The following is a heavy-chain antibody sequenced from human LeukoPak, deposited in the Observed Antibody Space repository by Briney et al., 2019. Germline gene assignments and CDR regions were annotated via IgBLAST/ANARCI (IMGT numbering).Heavy chain of an antibody. J-gene: IGHJ4*02. D-gene: IGHD3-3*01. CDR1: GFTFSSNG. Sequence: GGSLRLSCAASGFTFSSNGMNWIRQAPGKGLEWVSYISSSGSTIYYADSVKGRFTISRDNAKNSLYLQMNSLRAEDTAVYYCARDHQHDFWPSMRGYFDYWGQGTLVTVSS. V-gene: IGHV3-48*04. CDR3: ARDHQHDFWPSMRGYFDY. CDR2: ISSSGSTI.